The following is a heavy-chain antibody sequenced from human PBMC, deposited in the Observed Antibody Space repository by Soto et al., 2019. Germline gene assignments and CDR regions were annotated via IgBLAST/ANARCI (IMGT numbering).Heavy chain of an antibody. Sequence: ETLSLTCTVSAASFSKYYWTWIRQPPGKGLEWIGYIYFNGNTNYNPSLKRRVTISVDTSKKQISLNLTSVTDADTAVYFCASVTFGGVVLAHWGQGTLVTVSS. D-gene: IGHD3-16*01. J-gene: IGHJ4*02. CDR3: ASVTFGGVVLAH. CDR1: AASFSKYY. V-gene: IGHV4-59*13. CDR2: IYFNGNT.